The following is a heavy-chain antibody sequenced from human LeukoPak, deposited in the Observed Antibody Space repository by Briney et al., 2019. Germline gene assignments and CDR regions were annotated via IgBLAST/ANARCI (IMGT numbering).Heavy chain of an antibody. CDR1: GFTFSSYG. J-gene: IGHJ4*02. V-gene: IGHV3-30*03. CDR2: ISYDGSNK. D-gene: IGHD6-13*01. CDR3: ARATPLIAAAGTGGY. Sequence: GGSLRLSCAASGFTFSSYGMHWVRQAPGKGLEWVAVISYDGSNKYYADSVKGRFTISRGNSKNTLYLQMNSLRAEDTAVYYCARATPLIAAAGTGGYWGQGTLVTVSS.